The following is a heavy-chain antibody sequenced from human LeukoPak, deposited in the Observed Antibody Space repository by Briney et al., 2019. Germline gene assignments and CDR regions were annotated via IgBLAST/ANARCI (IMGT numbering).Heavy chain of an antibody. Sequence: GGSLRLSCAASGFTFSSYAMSWVRQAPGKGLEWVSAISGSGGSTYYADSVKGRFTISRDNSKNTLYLQMNSLRAEDTAVYYCAKDRPRITIFGVAPPGYGAQGTLVTVSS. CDR1: GFTFSSYA. D-gene: IGHD3-3*01. V-gene: IGHV3-23*01. CDR2: ISGSGGST. J-gene: IGHJ4*02. CDR3: AKDRPRITIFGVAPPGY.